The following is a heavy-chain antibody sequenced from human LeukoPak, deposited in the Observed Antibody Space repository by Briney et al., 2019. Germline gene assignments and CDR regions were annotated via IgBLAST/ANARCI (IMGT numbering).Heavy chain of an antibody. Sequence: PGRSLRLSCAASRFTFSIYGIHWVRQAPGKGLEWVAVISHDGSNRDYADSVKGRFTISRDNPKNTVYLQMNSLRPGDTAVYYCARGSDYGDSLNYFDYWGQGTLVTVSS. V-gene: IGHV3-30-3*01. D-gene: IGHD4-17*01. CDR3: ARGSDYGDSLNYFDY. J-gene: IGHJ4*02. CDR2: ISHDGSNR. CDR1: RFTFSIYG.